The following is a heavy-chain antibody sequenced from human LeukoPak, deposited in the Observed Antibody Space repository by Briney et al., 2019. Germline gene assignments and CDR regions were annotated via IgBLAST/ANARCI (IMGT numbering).Heavy chain of an antibody. Sequence: GGSLRLSCAASGFTFSIYAMSWVRQAPGKGLEWVSAISGSGDGTYYADSVKGRFTISRDNSKKILYLQMNSLRAEDTAVYYCAKEVGVGHMDVWGKGTTVTVSS. CDR3: AKEVGVGHMDV. J-gene: IGHJ6*03. CDR2: ISGSGDGT. V-gene: IGHV3-23*01. D-gene: IGHD2-15*01. CDR1: GFTFSIYA.